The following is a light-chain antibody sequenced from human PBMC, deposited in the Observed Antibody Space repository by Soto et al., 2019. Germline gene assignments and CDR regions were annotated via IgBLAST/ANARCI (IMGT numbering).Light chain of an antibody. CDR1: QSIDTW. J-gene: IGKJ1*01. CDR3: QQYNRASWT. Sequence: DLQMTQSPSTLSAYVGDRVSITCRASQSIDTWLAWYQQKPGKAPSLLIFDASILESGVPSRFSGSGSGTEFTLTISSLQPDDFATYYCQQYNRASWTFGQGTRVEI. V-gene: IGKV1-5*01. CDR2: DAS.